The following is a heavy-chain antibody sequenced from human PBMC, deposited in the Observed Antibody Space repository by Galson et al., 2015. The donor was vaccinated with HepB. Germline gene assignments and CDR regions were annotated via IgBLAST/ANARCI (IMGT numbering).Heavy chain of an antibody. Sequence: SVKVSCKASGGTLSNYVIIWVRQAPGQGLEYMGGIISMFGTANYAQKFQGRVTITADESTRTAYMELSSLGSEDTAVYYCARSSGLVGSSTNWFDPWGQGTLVTVSS. CDR2: IISMFGTA. V-gene: IGHV1-69*13. CDR1: GGTLSNYV. D-gene: IGHD3-10*01. J-gene: IGHJ5*02. CDR3: ARSSGLVGSSTNWFDP.